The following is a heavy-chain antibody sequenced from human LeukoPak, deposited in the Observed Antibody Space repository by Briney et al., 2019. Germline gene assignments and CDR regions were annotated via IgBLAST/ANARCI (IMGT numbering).Heavy chain of an antibody. J-gene: IGHJ3*02. CDR3: ARAVARGAFDI. D-gene: IGHD5-12*01. Sequence: QPGGSLRLSCAASGFTVNDYYLSWVRQPPGKGLEWVSIIYSGGITSYADSVRGRFTISRDNSKNTLYLQLNSLRAEDTAVYYCARAVARGAFDIWGQGTMVTVSS. CDR1: GFTVNDYY. CDR2: IYSGGIT. V-gene: IGHV3-66*01.